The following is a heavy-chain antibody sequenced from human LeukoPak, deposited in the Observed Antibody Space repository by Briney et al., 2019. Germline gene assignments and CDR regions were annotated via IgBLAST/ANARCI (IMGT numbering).Heavy chain of an antibody. CDR3: AHSGWEPLGHNWFDP. CDR1: GVSLSTSGMR. J-gene: IGHJ5*02. Sequence: SGPTLVKPTQTLTLTCTFSGVSLSTSGMRVSWIRQPPGKALEWLARIDWDDDKFYSTSLKTRLTISKDTSKNQVVLAMTNMDPVDTATYYCAHSGWEPLGHNWFDPWGQGTLVTVSS. D-gene: IGHD1-26*01. V-gene: IGHV2-70*12. CDR2: IDWDDDK.